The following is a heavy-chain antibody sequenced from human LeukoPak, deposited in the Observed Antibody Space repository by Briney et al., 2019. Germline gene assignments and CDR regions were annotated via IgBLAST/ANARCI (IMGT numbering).Heavy chain of an antibody. CDR3: AKRGVVIRVILVGFHKEAYYFDS. Sequence: GGSLRLSCAVSGITLSNYGMSWVRQAPGKGLEWVAGISDSGGRTYYADSVKGRFTISRDNPKNTLYLQLNSLRAEDMAVYFCAKRGVVIRVILVGFHKEAYYFDSWGQGALVTVSS. CDR1: GITLSNYG. J-gene: IGHJ4*02. V-gene: IGHV3-23*01. D-gene: IGHD3-10*01. CDR2: ISDSGGRT.